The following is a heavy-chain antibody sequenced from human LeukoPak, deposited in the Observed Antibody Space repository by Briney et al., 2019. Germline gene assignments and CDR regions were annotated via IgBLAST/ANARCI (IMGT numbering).Heavy chain of an antibody. Sequence: SETLSLTCTVSGGYISSGGYYWNWIRQHPGKGLEWIGYIYYSGSTYYNPSLKSRVTISVDTSKNQFSLKLSSVTAADTAVYYCARGGGFWSGYYPHDYWGQGTLVTVSS. D-gene: IGHD3-3*01. CDR3: ARGGGFWSGYYPHDY. V-gene: IGHV4-31*03. CDR2: IYYSGST. J-gene: IGHJ4*02. CDR1: GGYISSGGYY.